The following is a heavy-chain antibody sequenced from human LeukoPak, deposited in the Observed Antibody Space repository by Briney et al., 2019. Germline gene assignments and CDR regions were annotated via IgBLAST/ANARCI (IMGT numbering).Heavy chain of an antibody. CDR2: IYSGGNT. J-gene: IGHJ3*02. CDR3: ARHRTSHMLFDI. Sequence: SETLSLTCTVSGGSISSSSYYWGWIRQPPGKGLEWIGSIYSGGNTYYNPSLKSRVTISVDTSKNQFSLKLSSVTATDTAVYYCARHRTSHMLFDIWGQGTMVTVSS. D-gene: IGHD2-8*01. CDR1: GGSISSSSYY. V-gene: IGHV4-39*01.